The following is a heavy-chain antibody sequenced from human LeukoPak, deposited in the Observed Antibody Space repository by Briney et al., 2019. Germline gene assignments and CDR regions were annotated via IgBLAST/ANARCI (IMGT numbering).Heavy chain of an antibody. CDR1: GYTLTELS. J-gene: IGHJ6*02. CDR2: FDPEDGET. V-gene: IGHV1-24*01. D-gene: IGHD3-10*01. CDR3: ATKGGVRGVIIEDYYYGMDV. Sequence: ASVKVSCKVSGYTLTELSMHWVRQAPGKGLEWMGGFDPEDGETIYAQKFQGRVTMTEDTSTDTAYMELSSLRSEDTAVYYCATKGGVRGVIIEDYYYGMDVWGQGTTVTVSS.